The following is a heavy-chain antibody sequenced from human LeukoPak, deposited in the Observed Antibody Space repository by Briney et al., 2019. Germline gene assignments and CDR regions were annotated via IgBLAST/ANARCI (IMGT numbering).Heavy chain of an antibody. J-gene: IGHJ3*02. CDR2: ISWNSGSI. CDR3: AKDITMTPGGAFDI. Sequence: GRSLRLSCAASGFTFDDYAMHWVRQAPGKGLEWVSGISWNSGSIGYADSVKGRFTISRDNAKNSLYLQMNSLRAEDMALYYCAKDITMTPGGAFDIWGQGTMVTVSS. V-gene: IGHV3-9*03. D-gene: IGHD3-22*01. CDR1: GFTFDDYA.